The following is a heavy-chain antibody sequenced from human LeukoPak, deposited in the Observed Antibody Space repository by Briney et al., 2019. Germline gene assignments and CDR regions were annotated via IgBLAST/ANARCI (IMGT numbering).Heavy chain of an antibody. CDR1: GGSISTSNYY. V-gene: IGHV4-39*07. CDR3: ARDNGDYWFDP. CDR2: IYYSGST. D-gene: IGHD4-17*01. J-gene: IGHJ5*02. Sequence: PSETLSLTCTVSGGSISTSNYYWGWIRQPPGKGLEWIASIYYSGSTYCNPSLRSRVTISINTSKNQFSLRLSSVTAADMAVYYCARDNGDYWFDPWGQGTLVTVSS.